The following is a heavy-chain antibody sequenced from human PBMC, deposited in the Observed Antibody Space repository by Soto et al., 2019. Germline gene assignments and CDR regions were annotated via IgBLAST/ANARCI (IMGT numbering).Heavy chain of an antibody. D-gene: IGHD3-16*01. Sequence: SETLSLTCTVSGASINSNVHYWGWVRQSPGKGLEWIASVFYTGSPYHNPSLESRVSISVDTSNNQFSLKVTSVTAADTGIYYCARHPFGGYAFDSWGQGTLVTVSS. V-gene: IGHV4-39*01. J-gene: IGHJ4*02. CDR1: GASINSNVHY. CDR3: ARHPFGGYAFDS. CDR2: VFYTGSP.